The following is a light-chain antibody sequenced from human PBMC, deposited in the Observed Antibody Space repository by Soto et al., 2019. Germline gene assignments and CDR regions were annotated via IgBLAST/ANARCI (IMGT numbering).Light chain of an antibody. V-gene: IGLV2-14*01. Sequence: QSVLSQPASVSGSPGQSITMSCTGTSSDVGGYNYVSWYQQHPGKAPKLMIYEVSNRPSGVSNRFSGSKSGNTASLTISGLQAEDEADYYCSSHTSSSTWVFGGGTKLTVL. CDR2: EVS. CDR1: SSDVGGYNY. J-gene: IGLJ3*02. CDR3: SSHTSSSTWV.